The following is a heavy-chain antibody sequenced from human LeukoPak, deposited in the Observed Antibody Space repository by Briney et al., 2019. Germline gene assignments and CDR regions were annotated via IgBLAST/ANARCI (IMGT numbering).Heavy chain of an antibody. D-gene: IGHD3-10*01. CDR3: ARENGMVRGVIITGYYYYMDV. Sequence: PGWSLRLSCAASGFTFSSYWMSWVRQAPGKGLEWVANIKQDGSEKYYVDSVKGRFTISRDNAKNSLYLQMNSLRAEDTAVYYCARENGMVRGVIITGYYYYMDVWGKGTTVTVSS. CDR2: IKQDGSEK. V-gene: IGHV3-7*01. J-gene: IGHJ6*03. CDR1: GFTFSSYW.